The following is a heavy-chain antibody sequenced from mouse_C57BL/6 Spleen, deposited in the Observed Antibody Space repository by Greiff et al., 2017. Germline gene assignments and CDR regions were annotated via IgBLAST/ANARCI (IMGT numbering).Heavy chain of an antibody. CDR2: ISYDGSN. J-gene: IGHJ2*01. D-gene: IGHD1-1*01. Sequence: EVQLVESGPGLVKPSQSLSLTCSVTGYSITSGYYWNWIRQFPGNKLEWMGYISYDGSNNYNPSLKNRISITRDTSKNQFFLKLNSVTTEDTATYYCARYYYGSSNYFDYWGQGTTLTVSS. CDR3: ARYYYGSSNYFDY. V-gene: IGHV3-6*01. CDR1: GYSITSGYY.